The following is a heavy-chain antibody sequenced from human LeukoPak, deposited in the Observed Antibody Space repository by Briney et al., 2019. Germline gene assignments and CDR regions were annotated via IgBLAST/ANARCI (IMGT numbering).Heavy chain of an antibody. Sequence: SETLSLTCTVSGGSISSYYWSWIRQPPGKGLEWIGYIYYSGSTNYNPSLKSRVTISVDTSKNQFSLKLSSVTAADTAVYYCARYYYDSSGYYYYFDYWGQGTLVTVSS. D-gene: IGHD3-22*01. V-gene: IGHV4-59*12. CDR3: ARYYYDSSGYYYYFDY. CDR1: GGSISSYY. J-gene: IGHJ4*02. CDR2: IYYSGST.